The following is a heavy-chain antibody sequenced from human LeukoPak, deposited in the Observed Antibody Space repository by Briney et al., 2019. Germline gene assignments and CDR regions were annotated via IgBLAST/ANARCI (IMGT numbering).Heavy chain of an antibody. D-gene: IGHD1-26*01. Sequence: GGSLRLSCAASGFTFSNAWMSWVRQAPGKGLEWVGRIKIKTDGGTIEYGAPVKGRFTISRDDSKNTLYLQMNTLETEDTGVYYCTRISGSSSGPFDHWGQGSLVTVSS. J-gene: IGHJ4*02. CDR2: IKIKTDGGTI. CDR3: TRISGSSSGPFDH. CDR1: GFTFSNAW. V-gene: IGHV3-15*01.